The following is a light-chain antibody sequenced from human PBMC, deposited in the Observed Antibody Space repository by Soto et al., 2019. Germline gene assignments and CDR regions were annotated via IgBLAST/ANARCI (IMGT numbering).Light chain of an antibody. CDR1: QSISSW. V-gene: IGKV1-5*03. Sequence: DIQMTQSPSTLSASVGDRVTITCRASQSISSWLAWYQQKPGKAPKLLIYKASGLESGVPSRFSGSGSGTEFTLTISSLQPDDFATFYCQQYSTYLWTFGQGTKVEIK. J-gene: IGKJ1*01. CDR3: QQYSTYLWT. CDR2: KAS.